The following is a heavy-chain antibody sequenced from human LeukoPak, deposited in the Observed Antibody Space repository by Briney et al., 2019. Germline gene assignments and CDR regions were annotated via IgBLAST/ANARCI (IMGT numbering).Heavy chain of an antibody. J-gene: IGHJ5*02. V-gene: IGHV4-31*03. CDR1: GGSISSGDYY. CDR2: IYYSGST. D-gene: IGHD2-15*01. CDR3: ARAPLGYCSGNTCHRWFDP. Sequence: SGTLSLTCTVSGGSISSGDYYWSWIRQHPGKGLEWIGYIYYSGSTSYNPSLKSRVTISVDTSKNQFSLKLSSVTAADTAVYYCARAPLGYCSGNTCHRWFDPWGQGTLVTVSS.